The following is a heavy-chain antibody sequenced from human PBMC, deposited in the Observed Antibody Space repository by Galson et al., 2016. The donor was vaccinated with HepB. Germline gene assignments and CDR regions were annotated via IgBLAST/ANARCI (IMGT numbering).Heavy chain of an antibody. CDR3: ARDWDFNMDV. J-gene: IGHJ6*03. V-gene: IGHV1-18*04. D-gene: IGHD1-26*01. CDR2: SNLYDGTI. Sequence: SVKVSCKASGYIFTSSGISWMRQAPGQGLEWVEWSNLYDGTINYARKFQGRVSLTTDTSTSTAYMELRSLRFDDTAVYYCARDWDFNMDVWGKGTTVTVSS. CDR1: GYIFTSSG.